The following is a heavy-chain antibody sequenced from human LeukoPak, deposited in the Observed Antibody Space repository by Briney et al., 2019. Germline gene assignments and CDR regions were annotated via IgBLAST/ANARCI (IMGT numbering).Heavy chain of an antibody. V-gene: IGHV4-59*01. J-gene: IGHJ4*02. CDR1: GGSISSYY. CDR2: IYYSGST. CDR3: ARDRGTYFDY. Sequence: SETLSLTCTVSGGSISSYYWSWIRQPPGKGLEWIGYIYYSGSTNYNPSLKSRVTISVVTSKNQFSLKLSSVTAADTAVYYCARDRGTYFDYWGQGTLVTVSS. D-gene: IGHD1-26*01.